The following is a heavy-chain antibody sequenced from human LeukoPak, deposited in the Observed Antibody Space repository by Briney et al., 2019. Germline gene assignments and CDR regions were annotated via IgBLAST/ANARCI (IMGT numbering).Heavy chain of an antibody. D-gene: IGHD3-9*01. CDR2: INPNSGGT. CDR1: GYTFTGYY. V-gene: IGHV1-2*02. CDR3: ARSPDILTGENFDY. Sequence: ASVKVSCKASGYTFTGYYMHWVRQAPGQGLEWTGWINPNSGGTNYAQKFQGRGSMTRDTSISTAYMELSRLRSDDTAVYYCARSPDILTGENFDYWGQGTLVTVSS. J-gene: IGHJ4*02.